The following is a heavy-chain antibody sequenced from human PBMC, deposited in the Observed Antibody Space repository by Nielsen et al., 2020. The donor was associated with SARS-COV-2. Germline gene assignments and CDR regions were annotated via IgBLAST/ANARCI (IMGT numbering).Heavy chain of an antibody. Sequence: GESLKISCAASGFTFSSYWMNWVRQAPGKGLEWVANIKQDGSEKYYGDSVKGRFTISRDNAKNSLYLQMNSLRAEDTAVYYCVRVRAGIQLWTMQEMDVWGKGTTVTVSS. J-gene: IGHJ6*04. V-gene: IGHV3-7*01. D-gene: IGHD5-18*01. CDR1: GFTFSSYW. CDR3: VRVRAGIQLWTMQEMDV. CDR2: IKQDGSEK.